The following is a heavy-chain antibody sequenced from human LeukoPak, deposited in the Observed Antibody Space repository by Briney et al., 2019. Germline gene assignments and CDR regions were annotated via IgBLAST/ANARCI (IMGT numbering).Heavy chain of an antibody. V-gene: IGHV1-69*06. CDR3: ARIHTVTTATDY. D-gene: IGHD4-17*01. CDR2: IIPIFGTA. J-gene: IGHJ4*02. Sequence: SVKVSCKASGGTFSSYAISRVSQAPGQGLEWMGRIIPIFGTANYAQKFQGRVTITADKSTSTAYMELSSLRSEDTAVYYCARIHTVTTATDYWGQGTLATVSS. CDR1: GGTFSSYA.